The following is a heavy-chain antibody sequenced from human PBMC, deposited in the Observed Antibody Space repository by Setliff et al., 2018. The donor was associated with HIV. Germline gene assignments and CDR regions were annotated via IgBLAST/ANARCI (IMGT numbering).Heavy chain of an antibody. D-gene: IGHD3-16*01. CDR3: ARDWAAPYYYGMDV. CDR1: GDSVTNDSYY. V-gene: IGHV4-61*02. Sequence: NPSETLSLTCTVSGDSVTNDSYYWNWIRQPAGKTLEWIGRIYFSGSTNYNPSLKSRVTISIDTSKNQLSLKLSSVTAADTAVYYCARDWAAPYYYGMDVWGQGTTVTVS. CDR2: IYFSGST. J-gene: IGHJ6*02.